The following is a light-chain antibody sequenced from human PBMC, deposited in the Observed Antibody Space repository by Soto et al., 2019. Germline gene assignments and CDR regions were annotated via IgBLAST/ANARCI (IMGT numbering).Light chain of an antibody. J-gene: IGLJ1*01. CDR3: SSYTSSSTRV. CDR1: SSDVGAYDY. V-gene: IGLV2-14*03. Sequence: QSVLTXPASVSGSPGQSIAISCIGTSSDVGAYDYVSWYQQHPDRAPKLMIYEVSNRPSGVSNRFSGSKSVNTATLTISGLQAEDEADYYCSSYTSSSTRVFGTGTKVTVL. CDR2: EVS.